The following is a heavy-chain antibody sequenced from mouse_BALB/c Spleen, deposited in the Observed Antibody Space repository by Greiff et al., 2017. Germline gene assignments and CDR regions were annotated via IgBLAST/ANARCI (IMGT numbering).Heavy chain of an antibody. CDR2: ISSGGSYT. D-gene: IGHD2-14*01. Sequence: EVHLVESGGGLVKPGGSLKLSCAASGFTFSSYAMSWVRQSPEKRLEWVAEISSGGSYTYYPDTVTGRFTISRDNAKNTLYLEMSSLRSEDTAMYYCARDRYGVAYWGQGTLVTVSA. CDR1: GFTFSSYA. J-gene: IGHJ3*01. V-gene: IGHV5-9-4*01. CDR3: ARDRYGVAY.